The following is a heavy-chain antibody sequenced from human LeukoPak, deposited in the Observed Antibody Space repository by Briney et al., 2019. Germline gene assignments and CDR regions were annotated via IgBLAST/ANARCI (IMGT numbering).Heavy chain of an antibody. V-gene: IGHV1-8*01. Sequence: GASVKVSCKASGYTFTSYDINWVRQAPGQGLEWMGWMNPNSGNTNYTQKFQGRVTMTRNTSISTAYMELSCLRSEDTAVYYCARGSDDFWSGQNWFDPWGQGTLVTVSS. D-gene: IGHD3-3*01. CDR2: MNPNSGNT. CDR3: ARGSDDFWSGQNWFDP. CDR1: GYTFTSYD. J-gene: IGHJ5*02.